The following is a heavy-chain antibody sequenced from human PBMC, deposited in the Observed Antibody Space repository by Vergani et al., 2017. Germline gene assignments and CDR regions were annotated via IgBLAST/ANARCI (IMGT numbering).Heavy chain of an antibody. CDR3: ARDGRYGSASYLGRHDAFDV. J-gene: IGHJ3*01. Sequence: QVQLQESGPGLVKPSQTLSLTCTVSGGSISSGGYYWSWIRQHPGKGLEWIGYIYYSGSTYYNPSLKSRVTISVDTSKNQFSLKLSSVTAADTAVYYCARDGRYGSASYLGRHDAFDVWGQGTMVTVSS. CDR1: GGSISSGGYY. D-gene: IGHD3-10*01. CDR2: IYYSGST. V-gene: IGHV4-31*03.